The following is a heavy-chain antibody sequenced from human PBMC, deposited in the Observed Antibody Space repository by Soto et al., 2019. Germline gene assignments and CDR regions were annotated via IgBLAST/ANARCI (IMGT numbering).Heavy chain of an antibody. Sequence: QVQLVQSGAEVKKPGSSVKVSCKASGGTFSSYAISWVRQAPGHGLEWMGGIIPIFGTANYAQKFQGRVTITADDYTSTAYRELSRLRSEDAAVYACAGVPCDWTDGGYYYHGTDVCGPGTTVTFCS. CDR1: GGTFSSYA. CDR2: IIPIFGTA. J-gene: IGHJ6*02. CDR3: AGVPCDWTDGGYYYHGTDV. V-gene: IGHV1-69*01. D-gene: IGHD1-1*01.